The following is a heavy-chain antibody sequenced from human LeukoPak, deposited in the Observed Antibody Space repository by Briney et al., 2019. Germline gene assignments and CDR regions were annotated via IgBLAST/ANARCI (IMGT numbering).Heavy chain of an antibody. D-gene: IGHD7-27*01. CDR1: GGSFSGYY. CDR3: ASNTGTVFDY. V-gene: IGHV4-34*01. Sequence: SETLSLTCAVYGGSFSGYYWSWIRQPPGKGLEWIGEINHSGSTNYNPSLRSRVTISLEMSKHQFSLNLTSVTTADTAVYYCASNTGTVFDYWGQGALVTVSS. CDR2: INHSGST. J-gene: IGHJ4*02.